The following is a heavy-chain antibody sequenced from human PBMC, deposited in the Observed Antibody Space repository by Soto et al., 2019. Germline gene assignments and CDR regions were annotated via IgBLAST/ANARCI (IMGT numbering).Heavy chain of an antibody. J-gene: IGHJ6*02. D-gene: IGHD6-6*01. Sequence: WIWIRQPPGKAPEWIGNIYDSGSTSYNPSLKSRVTMSVDRSKNQFSLKLTSVTAADTAVYFCARGSSSYYDYGMDVWGQGTTVTVSS. CDR2: IYDSGST. CDR3: ARGSSSYYDYGMDV. V-gene: IGHV4-30-2*01.